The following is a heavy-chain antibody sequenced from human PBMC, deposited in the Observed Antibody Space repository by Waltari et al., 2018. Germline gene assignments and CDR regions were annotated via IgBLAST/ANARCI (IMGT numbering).Heavy chain of an antibody. CDR3: ANNRPPPSAAAYRGWWWYFDL. D-gene: IGHD6-13*01. J-gene: IGHJ2*01. CDR1: GFTFSSYA. V-gene: IGHV3-23*01. CDR2: ISGSGGST. Sequence: EVQLLESGGGLVQPGGSLRLSCAASGFTFSSYAMSWVRQAPGKGLEWVSAISGSGGSTYYADSVKGRFTISRDNSKNTLYLQMNSLRAEDTAVYYCANNRPPPSAAAYRGWWWYFDLWGRGTLVTVSS.